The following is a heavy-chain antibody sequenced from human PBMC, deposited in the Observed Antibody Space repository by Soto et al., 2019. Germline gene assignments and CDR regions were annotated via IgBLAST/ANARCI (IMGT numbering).Heavy chain of an antibody. CDR2: ISYDGSNK. V-gene: IGHV3-30*18. CDR3: AKDPSVGGSYFDY. J-gene: IGHJ4*02. Sequence: GGSLRLSCAASGFTFSSYGMHWVRQAPGKGLEWVAVISYDGSNKYYADSVKGRFTISRDNSKNTLYLQMNSLRAEDTAVYYCAKDPSVGGSYFDYWGQGTLVTVSS. D-gene: IGHD3-16*01. CDR1: GFTFSSYG.